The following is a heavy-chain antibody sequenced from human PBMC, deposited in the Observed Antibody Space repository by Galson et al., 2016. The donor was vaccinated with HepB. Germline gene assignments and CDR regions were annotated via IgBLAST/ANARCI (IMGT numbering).Heavy chain of an antibody. Sequence: PALVKPTQTLTLTCTFSGFSLSTSGMCVSWIRQPPGKALEWLALIDWDDDKYYSTSLRTRLTISKDTSKNQVVLTMTNMDLVDTATYYCARIKEMATMDNWYFDLWGRGTLVTVSS. V-gene: IGHV2-70*01. CDR3: ARIKEMATMDNWYFDL. J-gene: IGHJ2*01. CDR1: GFSLSTSGMC. D-gene: IGHD5-24*01. CDR2: IDWDDDK.